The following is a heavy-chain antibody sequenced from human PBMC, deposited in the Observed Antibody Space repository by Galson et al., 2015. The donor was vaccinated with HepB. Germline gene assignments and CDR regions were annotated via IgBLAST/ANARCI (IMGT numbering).Heavy chain of an antibody. Sequence: SVTVSCKASGYTFSGYDMMWVRQATGQGLEWMGWLNPRSDYTGYAEKFQGRVIMTGDISLSTAYMELTSLTLEDTGVYYCVRGLDPDYWGQGTLVTVSS. CDR2: LNPRSDYT. V-gene: IGHV1-8*01. CDR3: VRGLDPDY. J-gene: IGHJ4*02. CDR1: GYTFSGYD.